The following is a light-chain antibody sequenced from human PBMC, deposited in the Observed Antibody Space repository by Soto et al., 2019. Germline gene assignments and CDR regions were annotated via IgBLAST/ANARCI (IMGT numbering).Light chain of an antibody. CDR2: EDN. CDR3: QSYDSSNPWV. V-gene: IGLV6-57*03. J-gene: IGLJ3*02. CDR1: SGSIVSNY. Sequence: NFMLTQPHSVSESPGKTVTISCTRSSGSIVSNYVQWYQQRPGSAPTTVIFEDNQRPSGVPDRFSGPIDSSSNSASLTISGLKTEDEADYYCQSYDSSNPWVFGGGTKLTVL.